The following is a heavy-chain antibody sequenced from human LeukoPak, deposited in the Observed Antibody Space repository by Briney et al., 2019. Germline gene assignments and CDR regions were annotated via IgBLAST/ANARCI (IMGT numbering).Heavy chain of an antibody. CDR3: ARGLTGITAAAVFDP. CDR2: INHSGST. D-gene: IGHD6-13*01. J-gene: IGHJ5*02. V-gene: IGHV4-34*01. Sequence: SETLSLTCAVYGGSFSGYYWSWIRQPPGKGLEWIGEINHSGSTNYNPSLKSRVTISVDTSKNQFSLKLSSVTAADTAVYYCARGLTGITAAAVFDPWGQGTLVTVSS. CDR1: GGSFSGYY.